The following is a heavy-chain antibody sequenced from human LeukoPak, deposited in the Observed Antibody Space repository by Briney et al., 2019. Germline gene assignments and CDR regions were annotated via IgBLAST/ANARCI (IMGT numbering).Heavy chain of an antibody. J-gene: IGHJ5*02. CDR1: GDSVSSNRTA. Sequence: SQTLSLTCAISGDSVSSNRTAWNWIRQSPSRGLEWLGRTYYRSKWYNEYAVSVKSRITINPDTSKNQFSLQLNSVTPEDTAVYYCARRLTQYDCFDPWGQGILVTVSS. CDR2: TYYRSKWYN. V-gene: IGHV6-1*01. CDR3: ARRLTQYDCFDP. D-gene: IGHD2-2*01.